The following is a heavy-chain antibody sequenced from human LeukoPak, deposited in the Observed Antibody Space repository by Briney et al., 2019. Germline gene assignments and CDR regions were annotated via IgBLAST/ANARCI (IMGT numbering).Heavy chain of an antibody. J-gene: IGHJ4*02. CDR3: ASGGPEAGRYFDY. CDR2: ISGSGGST. V-gene: IGHV3-23*01. D-gene: IGHD6-19*01. CDR1: GFTFSSYA. Sequence: PGRSLRLSCAASGFTFSSYAMSWVRQAPGKGLEWVSAISGSGGSTYYADSVKGRFTISRDNSKNTLYLQMNSLRAEDTAVYYCASGGPEAGRYFDYWGQGTLVTVSS.